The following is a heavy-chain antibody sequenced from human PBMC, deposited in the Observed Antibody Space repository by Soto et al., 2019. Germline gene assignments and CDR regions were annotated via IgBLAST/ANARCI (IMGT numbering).Heavy chain of an antibody. CDR1: GFTFSSYG. D-gene: IGHD2-15*01. J-gene: IGHJ2*01. Sequence: QVQLVESGGGVVQPGRSLRLSCAASGFTFSSYGMQWVRQAPGKGLEWVAVIWYDGSNKYYADSVKGRFTISRDNSKNTLYLQMNSHRAEDTAVYYCARDGGGYCSGGSCYSGWSFDLWGRGTLVTVSS. CDR3: ARDGGGYCSGGSCYSGWSFDL. V-gene: IGHV3-33*01. CDR2: IWYDGSNK.